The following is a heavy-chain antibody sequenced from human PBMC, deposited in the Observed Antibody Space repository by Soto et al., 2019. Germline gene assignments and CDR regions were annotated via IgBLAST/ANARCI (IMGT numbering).Heavy chain of an antibody. CDR3: ARLATMAYHDAFDI. V-gene: IGHV4-59*01. CDR1: GVSISSYY. J-gene: IGHJ3*02. D-gene: IGHD5-12*01. CDR2: IYYSGSP. Sequence: SETLSLTCTVSGVSISSYYWSWIRQPPGKGLEWIGYIYYSGSPNYNPSLKSRVTISVDTSKNQFSRNLSSVTAAATAVYYCARLATMAYHDAFDIWGQGTMVTVSS.